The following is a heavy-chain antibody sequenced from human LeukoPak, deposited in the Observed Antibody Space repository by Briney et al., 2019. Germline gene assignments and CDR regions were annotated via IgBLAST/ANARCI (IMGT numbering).Heavy chain of an antibody. CDR2: FIISIVYI. CDR3: ARDQYDFWSGTKLSYYYYMDV. J-gene: IGHJ6*03. D-gene: IGHD3-3*01. CDR1: GLPLVANT. Sequence: GGSLESPGPAPGLPLVANTWNGSRRAPGKGWRGSPPFIISIVYIYYADSVKGRFTISRDNAKNSLYLQMNSLRAEDTAVYYCARDQYDFWSGTKLSYYYYMDVWGKGTTVTVSS. V-gene: IGHV3-21*01.